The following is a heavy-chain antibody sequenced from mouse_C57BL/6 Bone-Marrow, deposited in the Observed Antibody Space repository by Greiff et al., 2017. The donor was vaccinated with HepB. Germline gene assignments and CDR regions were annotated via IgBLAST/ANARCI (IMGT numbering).Heavy chain of an antibody. Sequence: EVKLVESGGDLVKPGGSLKLSCAASGFTFSSYGMSWVRQTPDKRLEWVATISSGGSYTYYPDSVKGRFTISRDNAKNTLYLQMSSLKSEDTAMYYCARHDYGGYFDVSGTGTTVTVSS. CDR2: ISSGGSYT. D-gene: IGHD1-1*01. V-gene: IGHV5-6*01. CDR3: ARHDYGGYFDV. CDR1: GFTFSSYG. J-gene: IGHJ1*03.